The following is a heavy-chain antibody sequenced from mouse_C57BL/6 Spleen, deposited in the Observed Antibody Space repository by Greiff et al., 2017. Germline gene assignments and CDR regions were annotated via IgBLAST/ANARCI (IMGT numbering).Heavy chain of an antibody. CDR3: TLYYGSRTGFAY. J-gene: IGHJ3*01. V-gene: IGHV14-4*01. Sequence: EVKLQQSGAELVRPGASVKLSCTASGFNIKDDYMHWVKQRPEQGLEWIGWIDPENGDTEYASKFQGKATITADTSSNTAYLQLSSLTSEDTAVYYCTLYYGSRTGFAYWGQGTLVTVAA. CDR1: GFNIKDDY. CDR2: IDPENGDT. D-gene: IGHD1-1*01.